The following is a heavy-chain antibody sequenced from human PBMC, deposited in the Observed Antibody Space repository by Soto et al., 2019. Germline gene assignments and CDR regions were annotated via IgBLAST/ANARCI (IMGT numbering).Heavy chain of an antibody. CDR3: ARELPTTIRGGYYYSYGMDV. CDR1: GFSLSSYW. D-gene: IGHD2-2*02. CDR2: LHSDGSTT. Sequence: GGSLRLSCAASGFSLSSYWMHWVRQAPGKGLVWVSRLHSDGSTTTYADSVKGRFTISRDNAKNTLYPQMSSLRAEDTAVYYCARELPTTIRGGYYYSYGMDVWGQGTTVTVSS. V-gene: IGHV3-74*03. J-gene: IGHJ6*02.